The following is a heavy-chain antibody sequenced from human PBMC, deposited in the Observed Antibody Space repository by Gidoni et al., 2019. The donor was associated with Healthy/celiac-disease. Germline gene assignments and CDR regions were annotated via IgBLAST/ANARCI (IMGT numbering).Heavy chain of an antibody. J-gene: IGHJ4*02. V-gene: IGHV4-31*03. D-gene: IGHD2-8*01. Sequence: QVQLQESGPGLVKPSQTRSLTCTVSGGSTSSGGYYWSWIRQHRGKGLEGIEYSYCSGSTYYNPSLKSRVTISVNTSKNQFSLKLSSVTAADTAVYYCARDPNGILMVTDYFDYWGQGTLVTVSS. CDR2: SYCSGST. CDR1: GGSTSSGGYY. CDR3: ARDPNGILMVTDYFDY.